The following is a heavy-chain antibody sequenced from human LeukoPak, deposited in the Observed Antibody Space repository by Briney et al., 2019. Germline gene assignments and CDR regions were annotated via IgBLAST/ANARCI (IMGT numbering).Heavy chain of an antibody. V-gene: IGHV1-46*01. CDR1: GYTLTSYF. CDR2: VNPSGGST. Sequence: ASVKVSCKASGYTLTSYFMHWVRQAPGQGLEWMGIVNPSGGSTNYAEKFQGRVTMTRDKSTSTVFLELDSLRSEDTAVYYCARGPGDLVDYWGQGTLVTVSS. J-gene: IGHJ4*02. CDR3: ARGPGDLVDY. D-gene: IGHD7-27*01.